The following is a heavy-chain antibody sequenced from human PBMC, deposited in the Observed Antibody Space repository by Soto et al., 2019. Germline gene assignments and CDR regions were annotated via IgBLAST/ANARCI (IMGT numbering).Heavy chain of an antibody. CDR1: GGSISSGGYY. CDR2: IYYSGST. CDR3: ARARSYGTRFDY. D-gene: IGHD5-18*01. J-gene: IGHJ4*02. Sequence: SATLSLTCTVSGGSISSGGYYWSWIRQHPGKGLEWIGYIYYSGSTYYNPSLKSRVTISVDTSKNQFSLKLSSVTAADTAVYYCARARSYGTRFDYWGQGXLVTVSS. V-gene: IGHV4-31*03.